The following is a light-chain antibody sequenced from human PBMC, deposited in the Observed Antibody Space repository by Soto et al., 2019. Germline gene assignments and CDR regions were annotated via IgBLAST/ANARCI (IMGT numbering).Light chain of an antibody. CDR3: QQYNSYSST. Sequence: DIQMTQSPSTLSASVGDRVTITCRASQTISNWLAWYQQKPGKAPNLLIYDASSLESGVPSRFSGSGSGTEFTLTISSRQPDDFATYYCQQYNSYSSTFGQGTKVEIK. CDR2: DAS. J-gene: IGKJ1*01. V-gene: IGKV1-5*01. CDR1: QTISNW.